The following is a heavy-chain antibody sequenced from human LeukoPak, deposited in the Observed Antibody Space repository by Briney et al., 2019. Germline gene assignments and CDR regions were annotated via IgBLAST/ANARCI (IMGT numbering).Heavy chain of an antibody. CDR1: GFIFSTYA. Sequence: PGRSLRLSCAASGFIFSTYAMYWVRQAPGKGLEWVAVISYDGSSNYYADSVKGRFTISRDNSKNTLSLQMNSLRAEDTAVYYGARDRRSLVDYWGQGTLVTVPS. CDR3: ARDRRSLVDY. J-gene: IGHJ4*02. CDR2: ISYDGSSN. D-gene: IGHD1-26*01. V-gene: IGHV3-30-3*01.